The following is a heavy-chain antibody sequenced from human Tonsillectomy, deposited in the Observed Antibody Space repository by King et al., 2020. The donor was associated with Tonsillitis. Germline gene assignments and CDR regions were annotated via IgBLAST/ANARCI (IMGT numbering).Heavy chain of an antibody. V-gene: IGHV3-23*04. CDR2: VSGSGGSP. CDR3: AKDVAVAGGVLYFDY. J-gene: IGHJ4*02. D-gene: IGHD6-19*01. CDR1: VFTFSSYA. Sequence: VQLVESGGGLVQPGGSLRLSCAASVFTFSSYAMSWVRQAPGKGLEWVSAVSGSGGSPYDADSVKGRFTNSRDNAKNTLQLQMNSRRAEDTAVYYCAKDVAVAGGVLYFDYWGQGTLVTVSS.